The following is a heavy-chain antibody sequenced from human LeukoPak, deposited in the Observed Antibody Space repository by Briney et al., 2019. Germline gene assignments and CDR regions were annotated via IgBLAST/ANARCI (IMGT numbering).Heavy chain of an antibody. CDR3: AREAGPLDV. D-gene: IGHD6-25*01. CDR1: GGSFSGYY. CDR2: INHSGIT. Sequence: SETLSLTCAVYGGSFSGYYWSWIRQPPGKGLEWIGEINHSGITNYNPSLKSRVTISVDTSKNHFSLKLSSVTAADTAVYYCAREAGPLDVWGKGTTVTISS. J-gene: IGHJ6*04. V-gene: IGHV4-34*01.